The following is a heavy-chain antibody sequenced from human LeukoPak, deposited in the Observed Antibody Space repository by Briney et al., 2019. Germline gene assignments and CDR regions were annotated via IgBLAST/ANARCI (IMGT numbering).Heavy chain of an antibody. Sequence: ASVKVSCKASGYTFTGYYMHWVRQAPGQGLEWMGWINPNTGDTHYAQKFQGRVTLTRDTSITTVYMELSRLTSDDTAIFYCAVAPGDYWGQGTLVTVSS. CDR3: AVAPGDY. D-gene: IGHD2-21*01. CDR1: GYTFTGYY. V-gene: IGHV1-2*02. J-gene: IGHJ4*02. CDR2: INPNTGDT.